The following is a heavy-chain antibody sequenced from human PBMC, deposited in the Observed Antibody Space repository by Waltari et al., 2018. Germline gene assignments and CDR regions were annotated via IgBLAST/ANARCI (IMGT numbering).Heavy chain of an antibody. V-gene: IGHV4-59*11. CDR2: IYSSGST. J-gene: IGHJ5*02. CDR1: GGSISSHY. Sequence: QVQLQESGPGLVKPSETLSLTCTVSGGSISSHYWSWIRQPPGKGLEWIGYIYSSGSTNYNPPLKSRVTISVDTSKNQFSLKLSSVTAADTAVYYWARVKRGVGSFDPWGQGTLVTVSS. CDR3: ARVKRGVGSFDP. D-gene: IGHD3-10*01.